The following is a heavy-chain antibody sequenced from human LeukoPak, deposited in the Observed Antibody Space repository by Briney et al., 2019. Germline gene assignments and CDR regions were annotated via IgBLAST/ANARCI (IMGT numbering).Heavy chain of an antibody. Sequence: GGSLRLSCAASGFTFSSYGMNWVRQAPGKGLEWVSSISSSSSYIYYADSVKGRFTISRDNAKNSLYLQMNSLRSEDTAVYYCARAVDTVMGTPSPIYYWVQGTLVTVSS. J-gene: IGHJ4*02. D-gene: IGHD5-18*01. CDR1: GFTFSSYG. CDR2: ISSSSSYI. CDR3: ARAVDTVMGTPSPIYY. V-gene: IGHV3-21*01.